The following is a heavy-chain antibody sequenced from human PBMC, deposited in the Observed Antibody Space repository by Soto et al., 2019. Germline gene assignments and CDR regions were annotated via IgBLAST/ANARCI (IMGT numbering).Heavy chain of an antibody. D-gene: IGHD5-12*01. J-gene: IGHJ4*02. Sequence: GGSLRLSCAASGLTSGDYYMSWIRQAPGKGLEWVSYISSSGTYTNFADSVKGRFTISRDNAKNSLYLQMNSLRAEDTAVYYCARQEATTVGYFDYWGQGTLVTVSS. CDR1: GLTSGDYY. CDR2: ISSSGTYT. CDR3: ARQEATTVGYFDY. V-gene: IGHV3-11*06.